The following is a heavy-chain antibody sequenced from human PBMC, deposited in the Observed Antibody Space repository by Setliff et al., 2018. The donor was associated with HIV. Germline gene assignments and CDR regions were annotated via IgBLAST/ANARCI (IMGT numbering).Heavy chain of an antibody. D-gene: IGHD2-2*01. CDR2: FDPEDGET. J-gene: IGHJ4*02. CDR3: ASPQGANQLLWSFDY. CDR1: GYTLTELS. V-gene: IGHV1-24*01. Sequence: ASVKVSCKVSGYTLTELSMHWVRQAPGKGLEWMGGFDPEDGETIYAQKFQGRVTMTRDTSTSTVYMELSSLRSEDTAVYYCASPQGANQLLWSFDYWGQGTLVTVSS.